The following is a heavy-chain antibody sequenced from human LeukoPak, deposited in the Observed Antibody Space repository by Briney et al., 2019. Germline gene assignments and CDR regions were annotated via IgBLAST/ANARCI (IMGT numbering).Heavy chain of an antibody. V-gene: IGHV1-8*01. J-gene: IGHJ6*03. D-gene: IGHD3-10*01. CDR3: VRIYYRRSDYHYYYMDV. Sequence: ASVKVSCKASGYTFTSYDINWVRQAPGQGLEWVGWMNPNSGNTGSAQKVQGRITITMNTSISTAYMELSSLRSEDTAVYYCVRIYYRRSDYHYYYMDVWGEGTTVTVSS. CDR1: GYTFTSYD. CDR2: MNPNSGNT.